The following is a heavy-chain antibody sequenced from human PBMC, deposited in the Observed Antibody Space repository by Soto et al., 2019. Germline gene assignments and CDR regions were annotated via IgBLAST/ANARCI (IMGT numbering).Heavy chain of an antibody. Sequence: PGGSLRLSCAASGFTFSSYGMHWVRQAPGKGLEWVAVIWYDGSNKYYADSVKGRFTISRDNSKNTLYLQMNSLRAEDTAVYYCARDGITIFGVVIPGYYGMDVWGQGTTVTVPS. V-gene: IGHV3-33*01. CDR1: GFTFSSYG. J-gene: IGHJ6*02. CDR3: ARDGITIFGVVIPGYYGMDV. CDR2: IWYDGSNK. D-gene: IGHD3-3*01.